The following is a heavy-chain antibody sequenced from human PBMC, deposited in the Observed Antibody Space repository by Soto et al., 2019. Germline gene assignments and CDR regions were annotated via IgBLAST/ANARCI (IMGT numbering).Heavy chain of an antibody. J-gene: IGHJ6*02. CDR2: ISYDGSNK. V-gene: IGHV3-30*09. Sequence: QVQLVESGGDVVQPGWSLRLSCAASGFTFSNYIFYWVRQAPGKGPEWVAAISYDGSNKQYADSVKGRFAISRDNPGNSVDLQMNSLRGDDTALYYCARGDPYYGMDVWGQGTTVTVSS. CDR1: GFTFSNYI. CDR3: ARGDPYYGMDV.